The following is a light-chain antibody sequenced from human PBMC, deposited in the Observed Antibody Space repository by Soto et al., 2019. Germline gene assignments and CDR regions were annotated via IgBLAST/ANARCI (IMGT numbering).Light chain of an antibody. CDR2: EVS. Sequence: QSALTQPASVSGSPGQSITISCTGTSSDVGGYNYVSWYQQHPGKAPKLMIYEVSNRPSGVSLRFSGSKSANTASLTISGLQAEDEAAYYCSSYTSSSTYVFGTGTKLTVL. CDR1: SSDVGGYNY. V-gene: IGLV2-14*01. J-gene: IGLJ1*01. CDR3: SSYTSSSTYV.